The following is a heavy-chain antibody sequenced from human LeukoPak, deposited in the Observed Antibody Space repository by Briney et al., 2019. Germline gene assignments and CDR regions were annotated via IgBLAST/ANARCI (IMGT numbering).Heavy chain of an antibody. CDR2: IYYSGST. Sequence: SETLSLTCTVSGGSISSSSYYWGWIRQPPGKGLEWIGSIYYSGSTYYNPSLKSRVTISVDTSKNQFSLKLSSVTAADTAVYYCARDRGGYCSGGSCYSGFDYWGQGTLVTVSS. CDR1: GGSISSSSYY. V-gene: IGHV4-39*07. CDR3: ARDRGGYCSGGSCYSGFDY. J-gene: IGHJ4*02. D-gene: IGHD2-15*01.